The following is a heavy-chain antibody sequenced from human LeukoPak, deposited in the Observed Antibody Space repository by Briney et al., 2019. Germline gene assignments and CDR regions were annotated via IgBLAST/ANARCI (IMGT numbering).Heavy chain of an antibody. V-gene: IGHV1-2*02. Sequence: ASVKVSCKASGYTFTSYDINWVRQATGQGLEWMGWMNPNSGGTNYAQKFQGRVTMTRDTSISTAYMELSRLRSDDTAVYYCARDRPSAAAGTQDPYFDYWGQGTLVTVSS. D-gene: IGHD6-13*01. CDR1: GYTFTSYD. CDR3: ARDRPSAAAGTQDPYFDY. CDR2: MNPNSGGT. J-gene: IGHJ4*02.